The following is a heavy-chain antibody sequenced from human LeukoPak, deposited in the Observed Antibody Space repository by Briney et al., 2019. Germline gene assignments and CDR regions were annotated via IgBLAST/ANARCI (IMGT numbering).Heavy chain of an antibody. V-gene: IGHV1-2*06. CDR1: GYTFTGYY. CDR3: ARGEWIQLGSVYQDY. CDR2: INPNSGGT. J-gene: IGHJ4*02. Sequence: GASVKVSCKASGYTFTGYYMHWVRQAPGQGLEWMGRINPNSGGTNYAQKFQGRVTMTRDTSISTAYVELSRLRSDDTAVYYCARGEWIQLGSVYQDYWGQGTLVTVSS. D-gene: IGHD5-18*01.